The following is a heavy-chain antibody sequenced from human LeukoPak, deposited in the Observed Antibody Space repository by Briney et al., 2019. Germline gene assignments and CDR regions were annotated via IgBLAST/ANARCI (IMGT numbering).Heavy chain of an antibody. J-gene: IGHJ4*02. CDR2: INHSGST. Sequence: SETLSLTCAVYGGSFSGYYWSWIRQPPGKGLEWIGEINHSGSTNYNPSLKSRVTISVDTSKNQFSLKLSSVTAADMAVYYCARDQREYCSGANCYFVYWGQGTLVTVSS. CDR3: ARDQREYCSGANCYFVY. CDR1: GGSFSGYY. D-gene: IGHD2-15*01. V-gene: IGHV4-34*01.